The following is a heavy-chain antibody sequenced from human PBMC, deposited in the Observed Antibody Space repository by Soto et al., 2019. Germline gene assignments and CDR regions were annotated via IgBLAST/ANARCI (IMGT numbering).Heavy chain of an antibody. D-gene: IGHD3-10*01. J-gene: IGHJ6*02. CDR2: INHTGGT. CDR3: ARGLRASYGVRLSYSHYGMDV. CDR1: GGCFRNYY. V-gene: IGHV4-34*01. Sequence: XETLSLTGAFYGGCFRNYYWSWIRHRPGKGLECIGEINHTGGTNYNPSLNSRVTMSVDTSKNQFSLELTSVTAADTAVYYCARGLRASYGVRLSYSHYGMDVWGQGPTVTVSS.